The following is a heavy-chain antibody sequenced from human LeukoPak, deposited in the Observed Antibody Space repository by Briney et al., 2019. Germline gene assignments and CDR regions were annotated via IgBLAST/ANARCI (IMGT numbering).Heavy chain of an antibody. CDR3: ARERILPYYFDY. CDR2: IYTSGST. J-gene: IGHJ4*02. V-gene: IGHV4-4*07. Sequence: GSLRLSCAASGFTFSSYSMNWVRQAPGKGLEWIGRIYTSGSTNYNPSLKSRVTMSVDTSKNQFSLKLSSVTAADTAVYYCARERILPYYFDYWGQGTLVTVSS. CDR1: GFTFSSYS. D-gene: IGHD2-15*01.